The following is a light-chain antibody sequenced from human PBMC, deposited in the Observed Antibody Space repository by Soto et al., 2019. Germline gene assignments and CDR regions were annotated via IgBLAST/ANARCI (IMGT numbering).Light chain of an antibody. CDR1: QGISNY. CDR3: QNYNSAPRT. V-gene: IGKV1-27*01. Sequence: DIQMTQSPSSLSASVGDRVTITCRASQGISNYLAWYQHKPGKVPKLLIYAASTLQSVVRSRFSGSGAGTDFTLTISSQQHEDVANYGCQNYNSAPRTLGQGTNVEIK. CDR2: AAS. J-gene: IGKJ1*01.